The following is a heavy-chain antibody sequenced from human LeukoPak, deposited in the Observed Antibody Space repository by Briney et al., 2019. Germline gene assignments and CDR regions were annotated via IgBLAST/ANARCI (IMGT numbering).Heavy chain of an antibody. D-gene: IGHD3-22*01. CDR2: ISGSGGST. J-gene: IGHJ5*02. CDR1: GFTFGNYA. V-gene: IGHV3-23*01. Sequence: GGSLRLSCAASGFTFGNYAMSWVRQAPGKGLEWVSGISGSGGSTYYADSLKGRFIISRDNSQNRLYLQMKSLRAEDTAVYYCAKEWGVVAGSTNWFDPWGQGTLVTVSS. CDR3: AKEWGVVAGSTNWFDP.